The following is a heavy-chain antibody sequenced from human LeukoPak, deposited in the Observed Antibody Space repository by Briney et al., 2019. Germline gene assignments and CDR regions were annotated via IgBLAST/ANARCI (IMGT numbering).Heavy chain of an antibody. CDR3: AKDRYSSNWLGAFDY. CDR2: ISGSGSNI. J-gene: IGHJ4*02. CDR1: GFTFSSYA. D-gene: IGHD6-13*01. Sequence: PGGSLRLSCAASGFTFSSYAMGWVRQAPGKGLEWVSEISGSGSNIYYADSVKGRFTMSRDNSKNTVYLQMNSLRAEDTAVYYCAKDRYSSNWLGAFDYWGQGTPVTVSS. V-gene: IGHV3-23*01.